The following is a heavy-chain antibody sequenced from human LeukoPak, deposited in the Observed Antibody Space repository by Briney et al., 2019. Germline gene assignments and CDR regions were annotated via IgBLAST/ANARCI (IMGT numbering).Heavy chain of an antibody. CDR2: MNPNSGNT. CDR3: ARGYYDSSGYYQTFDP. CDR1: GYTFTSYD. V-gene: IGHV1-8*01. J-gene: IGHJ5*02. Sequence: ASVKVSCKASGYTFTSYDINWVRQATGQGLEWMGWMNPNSGNTGYAQKFQGRVTMTRNTSISTAYMELRSLRSEDTAVYYCARGYYDSSGYYQTFDPWGQGTLVTVSS. D-gene: IGHD3-22*01.